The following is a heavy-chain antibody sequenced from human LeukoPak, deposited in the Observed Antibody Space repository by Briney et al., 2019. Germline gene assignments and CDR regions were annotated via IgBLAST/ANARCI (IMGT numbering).Heavy chain of an antibody. J-gene: IGHJ4*02. CDR2: VNPNSGGT. CDR1: GYIFSGYY. V-gene: IGHV1-2*02. D-gene: IGHD3-16*02. Sequence: ASVKVSCKASGYIFSGYYMHWVRQAPGQGLEWMGWVNPNSGGTNYAQKFQGRVTMTRDTSISTAYMELSSLRSEDTAVYYCARGHDFVWGSYRTSFDYWGQGTLVTVSS. CDR3: ARGHDFVWGSYRTSFDY.